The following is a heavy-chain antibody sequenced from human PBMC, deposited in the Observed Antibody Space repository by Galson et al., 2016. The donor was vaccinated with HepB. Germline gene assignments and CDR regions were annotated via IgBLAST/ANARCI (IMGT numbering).Heavy chain of an antibody. V-gene: IGHV3-30*03. J-gene: IGHJ4*02. CDR2: ISYDGNKK. Sequence: SLRLSCAASGFTFSRYEMNWVRQAPGKGLEWVAIISYDGNKKFYGDSVKGRFTISRDDSKYTLSLQMISLRPEDTAVYFCARVRYASLVVPGNPIDYWGQGALVTVSS. CDR1: GFTFSRYE. CDR3: ARVRYASLVVPGNPIDY. D-gene: IGHD2-21*02.